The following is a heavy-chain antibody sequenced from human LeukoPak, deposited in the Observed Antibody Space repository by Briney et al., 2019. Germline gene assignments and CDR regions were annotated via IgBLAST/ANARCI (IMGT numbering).Heavy chain of an antibody. CDR2: INPNSGGT. D-gene: IGHD1-26*01. CDR1: GYTFTGYY. V-gene: IGHV1-2*02. J-gene: IGHJ3*02. CDR3: AREGQYSGSYDAFDI. Sequence: GASVKVSCKASGYTFTGYYMHWVRQAPGQGLEWMGWINPNSGGTNYAQKFQGRVTMTRDTSISTAYVELSRLRSDDTAVYYCAREGQYSGSYDAFDIWGQGTMVTVSS.